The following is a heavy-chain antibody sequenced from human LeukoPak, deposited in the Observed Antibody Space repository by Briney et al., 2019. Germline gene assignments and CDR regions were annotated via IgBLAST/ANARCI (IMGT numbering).Heavy chain of an antibody. Sequence: PGGSLRLSCAASGFTFNNYWMHWVRQAPGKGLVWVSRIKGDGSGTSYVDSVKGRFTISRDNAKNSLYLQMSNLRAEDTAVYFCARGGGLDVWGQGATVTVSS. CDR3: ARGGGLDV. CDR2: IKGDGSGT. D-gene: IGHD3-16*01. CDR1: GFTFNNYW. V-gene: IGHV3-74*01. J-gene: IGHJ6*02.